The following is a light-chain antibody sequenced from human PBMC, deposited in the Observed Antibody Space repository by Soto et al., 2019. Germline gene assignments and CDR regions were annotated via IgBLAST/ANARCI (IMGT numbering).Light chain of an antibody. CDR1: QDIGSV. V-gene: IGKV1-8*01. Sequence: AIRMTQSPSSLCAAIGGTVTITCLASQDIGSVLAWYQQKPGTAPKVLISGASDLHGGVPSRFSGSGSRTDFTLTITHLQSEDFATYYCQHYLNYPITFGQGTRLEIK. CDR2: GAS. J-gene: IGKJ5*01. CDR3: QHYLNYPIT.